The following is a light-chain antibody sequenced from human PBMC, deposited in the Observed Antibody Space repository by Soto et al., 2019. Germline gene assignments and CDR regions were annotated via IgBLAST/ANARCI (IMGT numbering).Light chain of an antibody. J-gene: IGKJ4*01. CDR1: QDIKNY. CDR3: QHYDHLPPLS. CDR2: DAS. V-gene: IGKV1-33*01. Sequence: DIQMTQSPSSLSASVGDRVTITCQASQDIKNYLNWYQQKPGKAPNLLIYDASNLKTGVPSRSSGSGSGTHFTFTISSLQPEDIATYYCQHYDHLPPLSFGGGTKVEIK.